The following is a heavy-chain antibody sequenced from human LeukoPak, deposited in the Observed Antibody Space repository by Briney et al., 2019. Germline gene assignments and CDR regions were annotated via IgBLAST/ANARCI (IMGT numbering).Heavy chain of an antibody. J-gene: IGHJ3*02. CDR1: GFTFSSYS. CDR3: ARGGGLYYDILTGYYFSPHAFDI. Sequence: GGSLRLSCAASGFTFSSYSMNWVRQTPGKGLEWVSSISSSSNYIYYADPVKGRFTISRDSAKNSLYLQMNSPRAEDTAVYYCARGGGLYYDILTGYYFSPHAFDIWGQGTMVAVSS. D-gene: IGHD3-9*01. V-gene: IGHV3-21*01. CDR2: ISSSSNYI.